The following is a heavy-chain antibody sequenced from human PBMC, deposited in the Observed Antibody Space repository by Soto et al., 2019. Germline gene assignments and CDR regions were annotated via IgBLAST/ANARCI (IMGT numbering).Heavy chain of an antibody. CDR3: ARGGSYGDYEFDY. V-gene: IGHV4-30-2*01. J-gene: IGHJ4*02. D-gene: IGHD4-17*01. CDR2: IYHSGST. CDR1: GGSIRSGDYS. Sequence: SETMSLTCAVSGGSIRSGDYSWSWIRQPPGKSMEWIGYIYHSGSTYYNPSLKSRVTISVDRSKNQFSMKLSSVIAADSAVYYGARGGSYGDYEFDYWGQRNLVTVSS.